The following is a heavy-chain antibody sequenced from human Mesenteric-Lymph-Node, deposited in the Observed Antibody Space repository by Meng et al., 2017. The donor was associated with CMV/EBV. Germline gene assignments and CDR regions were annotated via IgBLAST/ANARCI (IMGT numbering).Heavy chain of an antibody. CDR1: GFTFSSYS. D-gene: IGHD3-10*01. CDR2: ISSSSSYI. CDR3: ARELMIRGVITKPLDY. Sequence: GESLKISCAASGFTFSSYSMNWVRQAPGKGLEWVSSISSSSSYIYYADSVKGRFTISRDNAKNSLYLQMNSLRAEDTAVYFCARELMIRGVITKPLDYWGQGTLVTVSS. J-gene: IGHJ4*02. V-gene: IGHV3-21*01.